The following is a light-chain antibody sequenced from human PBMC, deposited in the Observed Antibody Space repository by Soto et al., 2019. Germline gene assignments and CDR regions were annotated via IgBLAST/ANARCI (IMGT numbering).Light chain of an antibody. CDR1: QSVSSSY. J-gene: IGKJ1*01. CDR3: QQYNNFWT. Sequence: PGERATLSCRASQSVSSSYLAWYQQKPGQAPRLLIYGASTRAAGIPARFSGSGSGTEFTLTISSLQSEDFAVYYCQQYNNFWTFGQGTKVDIK. V-gene: IGKV3-15*01. CDR2: GAS.